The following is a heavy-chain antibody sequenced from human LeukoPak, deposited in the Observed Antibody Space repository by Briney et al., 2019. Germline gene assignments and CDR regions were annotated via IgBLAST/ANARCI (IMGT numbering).Heavy chain of an antibody. CDR1: GYSFTSYW. J-gene: IGHJ4*02. Sequence: GESLKISCKGSGYSFTSYWIGWVRQMPGKGLEWMGIIYPGDSDTRYSPSFQGQVTISADKSISTAYLQWSSLKASDPAMYFCPRVNGLADSGGSFDYWGQGTLVTVSS. CDR2: IYPGDSDT. V-gene: IGHV5-51*01. CDR3: PRVNGLADSGGSFDY. D-gene: IGHD5-12*01.